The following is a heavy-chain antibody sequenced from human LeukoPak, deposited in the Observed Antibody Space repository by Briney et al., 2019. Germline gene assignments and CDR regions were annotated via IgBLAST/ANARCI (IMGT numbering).Heavy chain of an antibody. CDR3: ARVEQWLGDYYFDY. V-gene: IGHV6-1*01. CDR1: GDSVSSDSAA. CDR2: TYYRSKWYN. D-gene: IGHD6-19*01. J-gene: IGHJ4*02. Sequence: SQTLSLTCALSGDSVSSDSAAWNWIRQSPSRGLEWLGRTYYRSKWYNDYAVSVKSRITINPDTSKNQFSLQLNSVTPEDTAVYYCARVEQWLGDYYFDYWGQGTLVTVSS.